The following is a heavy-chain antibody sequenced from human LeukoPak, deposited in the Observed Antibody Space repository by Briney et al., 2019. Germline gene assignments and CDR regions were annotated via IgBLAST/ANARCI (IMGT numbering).Heavy chain of an antibody. CDR3: ARPTYKAFYFDY. CDR1: GFTFSSNG. CDR2: IWYEGSNK. V-gene: IGHV3-33*01. Sequence: GGSLRLSCAASGFTFSSNGMHWVRQAPGKGLEWVAFIWYEGSNKYYGDSVKGRFTISRDNSKNTLYLQMNSLRAEDTAVYYCARPTYKAFYFDYWGQGTLVTVSS. D-gene: IGHD1-1*01. J-gene: IGHJ4*02.